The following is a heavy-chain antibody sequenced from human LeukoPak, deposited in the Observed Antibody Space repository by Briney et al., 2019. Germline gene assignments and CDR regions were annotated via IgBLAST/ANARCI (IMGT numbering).Heavy chain of an antibody. CDR2: ISGSGGST. V-gene: IGHV3-23*01. Sequence: GGSLRLSCAASGFTFSTYSMNWVRQAPGKGLEWVSAISGSGGSTDYAEYVKGRFTISRDNSKNTLYLQMNSLRAEDTAVYYCAKVRYSGSYYDYWGQGTLVTVSS. CDR3: AKVRYSGSYYDY. CDR1: GFTFSTYS. D-gene: IGHD1-26*01. J-gene: IGHJ4*02.